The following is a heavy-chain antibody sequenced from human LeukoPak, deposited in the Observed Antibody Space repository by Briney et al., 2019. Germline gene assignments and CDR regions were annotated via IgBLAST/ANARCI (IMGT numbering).Heavy chain of an antibody. CDR2: INHRGAT. D-gene: IGHD3-22*01. J-gene: IGHJ4*03. CDR3: ARGKGDLSMIVMIVTAVEFYFDS. Sequence: SETLSLTCAVFGGSLSDHDWSWIRQPPGKGLEWIGEINHRGATNYNPSLKSRVTLSLDTSKNQVSLKLNSLTAADTAVYYCARGKGDLSMIVMIVTAVEFYFDSWGQGTMVTVSS. CDR1: GGSLSDHD. V-gene: IGHV4-34*01.